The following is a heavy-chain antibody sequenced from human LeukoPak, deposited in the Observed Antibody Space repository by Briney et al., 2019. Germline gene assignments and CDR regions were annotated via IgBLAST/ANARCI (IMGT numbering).Heavy chain of an antibody. D-gene: IGHD3-22*01. J-gene: IGHJ4*02. CDR3: ARDQLGNYYDSSGYSK. CDR2: INPNSGGT. CDR1: GYTFTGYY. Sequence: ASVKVFCKASGYTFTGYYMHWVRQAPGQGLEWMGWINPNSGGTNYAQKFQGRVTMTRDTSISTAYMELSRLRSDDTAVYYCARDQLGNYYDSSGYSKWGQGTLVTVSS. V-gene: IGHV1-2*02.